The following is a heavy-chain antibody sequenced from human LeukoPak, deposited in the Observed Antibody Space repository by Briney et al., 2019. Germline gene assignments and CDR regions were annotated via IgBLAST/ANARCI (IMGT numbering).Heavy chain of an antibody. Sequence: ASVKVSCKASGYTFTSYGISWVRQAPGQGLEWMGWISAYNGNTNYAQKLQGRVTMTTDTSTSTAYMELRSLRSDDTAVFSCARSRLAAAGTYFDYWGQGTLLTVSS. CDR2: ISAYNGNT. J-gene: IGHJ4*02. D-gene: IGHD6-13*01. V-gene: IGHV1-18*01. CDR3: ARSRLAAAGTYFDY. CDR1: GYTFTSYG.